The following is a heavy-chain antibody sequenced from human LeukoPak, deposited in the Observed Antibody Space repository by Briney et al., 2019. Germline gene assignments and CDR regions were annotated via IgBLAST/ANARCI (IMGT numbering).Heavy chain of an antibody. V-gene: IGHV3-30*18. CDR3: AKAVAGIQLDY. CDR1: GFTFSNYF. CDR2: ISYDGSNK. Sequence: GGSLRLSCAASGFTFSNYFMSWVRQAPGKGLEWVAVISYDGSNKYYADSVKGRFTISRDNSKNTLYLQMNSLRAEDTAVYYCAKAVAGIQLDYWGQGTLVTVSS. D-gene: IGHD6-19*01. J-gene: IGHJ4*02.